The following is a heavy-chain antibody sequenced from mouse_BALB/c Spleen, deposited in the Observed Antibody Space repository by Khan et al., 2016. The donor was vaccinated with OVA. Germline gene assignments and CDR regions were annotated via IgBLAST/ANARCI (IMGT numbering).Heavy chain of an antibody. CDR3: ARNYDYEEGLAY. CDR2: IWSGGST. Sequence: QVQLKESGPGLVQPSQSLSITCTVSGFSLTTYGVHWVRQSPGKGLEWLGVIWSGGSTDYNAAFISSLNISKDNSKSQAFFKMNSLQANDTAIYYCARNYDYEEGLAYWGQGTLVTVSA. CDR1: GFSLTTYG. J-gene: IGHJ3*01. V-gene: IGHV2-2*02. D-gene: IGHD2-4*01.